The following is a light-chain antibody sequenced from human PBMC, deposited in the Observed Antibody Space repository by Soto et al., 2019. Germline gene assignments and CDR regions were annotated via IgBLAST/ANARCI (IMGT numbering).Light chain of an antibody. CDR1: QSVSSSY. CDR2: DAS. J-gene: IGKJ1*01. Sequence: EIVLAQSPGTLSFSPGERATLSCRASQSVSSSYLAWYQQKPGQAPRLLIYDASNRATGIPARFSGGGSGTEFTPTISSLQSEDFAEYHCQQYNNWPQTFGQGTKVDI. CDR3: QQYNNWPQT. V-gene: IGKV3-20*01.